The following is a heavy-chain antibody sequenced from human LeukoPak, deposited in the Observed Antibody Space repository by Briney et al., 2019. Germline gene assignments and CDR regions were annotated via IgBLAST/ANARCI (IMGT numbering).Heavy chain of an antibody. CDR3: ARDMRIVGATWDAFDI. CDR1: GGSISSYY. CDR2: IYTSGST. V-gene: IGHV4-4*07. Sequence: PSETLSLTCTVSGGSISSYYWSWIRQPAGKGLEWIGRIYTSGSTNYNPSLKSRATMSVDTSKNQFSLKLSSVTAADTAVYYCARDMRIVGATWDAFDIWGQGTMVTVSS. D-gene: IGHD1-26*01. J-gene: IGHJ3*02.